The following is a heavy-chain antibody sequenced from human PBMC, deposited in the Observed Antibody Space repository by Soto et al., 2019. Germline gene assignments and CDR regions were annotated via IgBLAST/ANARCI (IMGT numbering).Heavy chain of an antibody. D-gene: IGHD3-10*01. V-gene: IGHV1-69*01. CDR1: GVSFNNNG. CDR2: VSPPFRTS. J-gene: IGHJ6*02. CDR3: ARVLYYGSGRYSPYGMDV. Sequence: QVQLVQSGAEVKKPGSSVKVSCKTSGVSFNNNGIGWVRQAPGHGLEWMGGVSPPFRTSNYARKFQGRISITADASTGTVNMELSSLASEDTAQYYCARVLYYGSGRYSPYGMDVWGQGNKVNVSS.